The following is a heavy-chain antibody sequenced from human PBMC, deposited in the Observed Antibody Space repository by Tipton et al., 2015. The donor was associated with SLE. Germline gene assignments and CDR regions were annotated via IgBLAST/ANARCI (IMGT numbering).Heavy chain of an antibody. D-gene: IGHD3-10*01. V-gene: IGHV3-30*03. CDR3: ARDNFRWTYGSGNTHFDY. J-gene: IGHJ4*02. CDR2: ISYDASTK. Sequence: RSLRLSCAAAGFTFSSSWMNWVRQAPGKGLEWVAVISYDASTKYYADSVKGRFTISRDNSKNTLYLQVNSLRAEDTAVYYCARDNFRWTYGSGNTHFDYWGQGTLVTVSS. CDR1: GFTFSSSW.